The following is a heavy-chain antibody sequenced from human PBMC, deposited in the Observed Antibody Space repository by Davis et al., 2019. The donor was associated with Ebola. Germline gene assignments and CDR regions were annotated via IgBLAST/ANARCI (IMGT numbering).Heavy chain of an antibody. CDR3: ARGAKSTAYYFDL. J-gene: IGHJ4*02. CDR2: IKQYGSEE. D-gene: IGHD2-2*01. CDR1: GFTFSAYW. Sequence: GGSLRLSCTGSGFTFSAYWMTWVRQAPGKGLEWVANIKQYGSEEYYVDSVKGRFTISRDDTKNLLYLQMENLRAEDTAVYFCARGAKSTAYYFDLWGQGTLVTVSS. V-gene: IGHV3-7*01.